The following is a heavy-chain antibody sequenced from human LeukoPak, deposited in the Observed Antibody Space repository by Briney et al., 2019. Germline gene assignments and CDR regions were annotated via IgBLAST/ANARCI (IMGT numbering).Heavy chain of an antibody. CDR2: ISYDGSNK. CDR3: ARDRGSYYVWYYFDY. V-gene: IGHV3-30-3*01. D-gene: IGHD1-26*01. Sequence: PGGSLRLSCAASGFTFSSYAMHWVRQAPGKGLEWVAVISYDGSNKYYADSVKGRFTISRDNSKNTLYLQMNSLRAEDTAVYYCARDRGSYYVWYYFDYWGQGTLVTVSS. J-gene: IGHJ4*02. CDR1: GFTFSSYA.